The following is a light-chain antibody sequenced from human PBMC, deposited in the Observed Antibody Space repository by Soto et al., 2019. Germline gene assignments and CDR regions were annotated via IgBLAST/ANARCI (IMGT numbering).Light chain of an antibody. Sequence: EIVLTQSPGTLSLSPGERATLSCRASQSVSSSYLAWYQQKPGQAPRLLIYGASSRATVIPDRFSGSGSGTDFTLSISRLEPEDFAVYYCQQYQNSPRTFGQGTKVDI. CDR2: GAS. CDR1: QSVSSSY. V-gene: IGKV3-20*01. J-gene: IGKJ1*01. CDR3: QQYQNSPRT.